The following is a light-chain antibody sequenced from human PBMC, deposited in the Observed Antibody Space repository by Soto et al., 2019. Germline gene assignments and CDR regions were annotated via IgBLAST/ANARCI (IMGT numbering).Light chain of an antibody. V-gene: IGKV3-15*01. CDR1: QSVSSI. CDR3: QQYNNWPPWT. CDR2: GAS. J-gene: IGKJ1*01. Sequence: EMVMTQSPATLSLSPGERATLSCRASQSVSSILARYQQKPGQAPRLLIYGASTRATGIPARFSGSRSGTEFTLTFSSLQSEDFAVYYCQQYNNWPPWTFGQGTKVEI.